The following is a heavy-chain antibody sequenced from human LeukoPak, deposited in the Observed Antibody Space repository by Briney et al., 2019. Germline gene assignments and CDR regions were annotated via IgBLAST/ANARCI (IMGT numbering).Heavy chain of an antibody. V-gene: IGHV4-59*01. CDR2: VSHSGST. Sequence: SETLSLTCTVSGGSIGTYYWSWIRQPPGKGLEWIGYVSHSGSTNYNPSLKSRVTISVDTSKNQFSLKLSSVTAADTAVYYCARNTVVVVAGGFDPWGQGTLVTVSS. CDR1: GGSIGTYY. D-gene: IGHD2-15*01. CDR3: ARNTVVVVAGGFDP. J-gene: IGHJ5*02.